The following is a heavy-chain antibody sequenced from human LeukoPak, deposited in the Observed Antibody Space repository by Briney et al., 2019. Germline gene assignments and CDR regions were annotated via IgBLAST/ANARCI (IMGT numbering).Heavy chain of an antibody. CDR3: ARARIVGAIDY. CDR1: GGSISSSSYY. D-gene: IGHD1-26*01. J-gene: IGHJ4*02. Sequence: PSETLSLTCTVSGGSISSSSYYWSWIRQPPGKGLEWIGYIYYSGSTNYNPSLKSRVTISVDTSKSQFSLKLSSVTAADTAVYYCARARIVGAIDYWGQGTLVTVSS. CDR2: IYYSGST. V-gene: IGHV4-61*01.